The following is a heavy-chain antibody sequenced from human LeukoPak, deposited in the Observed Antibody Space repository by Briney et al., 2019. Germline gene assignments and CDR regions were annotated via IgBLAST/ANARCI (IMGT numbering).Heavy chain of an antibody. Sequence: SGGSLRLSCAASGFTFSHYGMHWVRLAPGKGLEWVSAIWYGGSKAYSADSVKGRFTISRDSSKNTLYLQMSSLRAEDTAVYYCARSSYDYGGIEGPFDYWGQGTLVTVSS. CDR1: GFTFSHYG. CDR2: IWYGGSKA. D-gene: IGHD4-23*01. CDR3: ARSSYDYGGIEGPFDY. J-gene: IGHJ4*02. V-gene: IGHV3-33*01.